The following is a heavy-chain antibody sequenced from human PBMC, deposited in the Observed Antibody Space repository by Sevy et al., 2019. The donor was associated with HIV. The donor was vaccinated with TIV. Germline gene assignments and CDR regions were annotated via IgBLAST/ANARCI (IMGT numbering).Heavy chain of an antibody. Sequence: GGSLRLSCTASGFVFSSYAMHWVRQAPGKGLEWVAFIAYDGSNKNYADSVKGRFTLSRDNSKNTLYLQMNSLRAEDTAVYYCAKAPNPLYYFDYWGQGTLVTVSS. CDR1: GFVFSSYA. CDR3: AKAPNPLYYFDY. J-gene: IGHJ4*02. V-gene: IGHV3-30*04. D-gene: IGHD3-10*01. CDR2: IAYDGSNK.